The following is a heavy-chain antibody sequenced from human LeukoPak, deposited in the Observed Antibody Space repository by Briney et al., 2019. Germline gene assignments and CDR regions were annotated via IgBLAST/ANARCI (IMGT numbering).Heavy chain of an antibody. Sequence: GGSLRLSCAASGFTFSSYAMHWVRQAPGKGLEWVAVISYDGSNKYYADSVKGRFTISRDNSKNTLYLQMNSLRAEDTAVYYCAREGTGDSGGYYYYYYMDVWGKGTTVTVSS. CDR2: ISYDGSNK. J-gene: IGHJ6*03. CDR1: GFTFSSYA. CDR3: AREGTGDSGGYYYYYYMDV. V-gene: IGHV3-30*01. D-gene: IGHD7-27*01.